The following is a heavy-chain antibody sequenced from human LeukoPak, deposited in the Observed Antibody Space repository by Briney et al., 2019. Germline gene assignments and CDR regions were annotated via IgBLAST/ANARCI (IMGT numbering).Heavy chain of an antibody. Sequence: GGSLRLSCAASGFTFSSYVMHWVRQAPGKGLEWVAIISYDGSNEYYADSVKGRFAISRDNAKNSLYLQMNSLRAEDTAVYYCAELGITMIGGVWGKGTTVTISS. J-gene: IGHJ6*04. CDR3: AELGITMIGGV. D-gene: IGHD3-10*02. CDR1: GFTFSSYV. V-gene: IGHV3-30*09. CDR2: ISYDGSNE.